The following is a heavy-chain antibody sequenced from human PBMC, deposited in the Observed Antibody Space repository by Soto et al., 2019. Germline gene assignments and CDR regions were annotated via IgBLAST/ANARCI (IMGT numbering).Heavy chain of an antibody. V-gene: IGHV1-69*12. CDR2: IIPIFGTA. CDR1: GGTFSSYA. J-gene: IGHJ6*02. CDR3: ARVANYYVTPQFLYGMDV. D-gene: IGHD3-10*02. Sequence: QVQLVQSGAEVKKPGSSVKVSCKAAGGTFSSYAISWVRQAPGQGLEWMGGIIPIFGTADYAHKFQGRGTITADESTSTAYMELISLRSEDTAVYYWARVANYYVTPQFLYGMDVWGQGTTVTVSS.